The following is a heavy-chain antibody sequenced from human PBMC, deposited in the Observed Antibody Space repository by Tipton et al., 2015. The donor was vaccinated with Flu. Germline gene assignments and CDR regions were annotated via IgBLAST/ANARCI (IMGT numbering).Heavy chain of an antibody. V-gene: IGHV4-38-2*02. Sequence: TLSLTCTVSGCSISSRYYWGWIRQPPGKGLEWIGCVYHGGTTYYNPSLKSRVAISLDTFQNQFSLKLTSVTAADTAVYYCATTTYYYGSGSHDYWGQGTLVTVSS. CDR2: VYHGGTT. D-gene: IGHD3-10*01. CDR1: GCSISSRYY. J-gene: IGHJ4*02. CDR3: ATTTYYYGSGSHDY.